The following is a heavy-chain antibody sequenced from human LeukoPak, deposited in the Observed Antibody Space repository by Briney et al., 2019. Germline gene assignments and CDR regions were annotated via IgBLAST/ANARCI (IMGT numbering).Heavy chain of an antibody. CDR2: ISYDGSNN. V-gene: IGHV3-30*18. CDR1: GFTFSSSA. J-gene: IGHJ4*02. CDR3: AKGSYTTAWYNYLDL. Sequence: GKSLRLSCVASGFTFSSSAFHWVRQAPGKGLDWVALISYDGSNNYNAESVKGRFTISRDNTRGTLYLQMDRLRADDTAVYYCAKGSYTTAWYNYLDLCGQGTLVTVSS. D-gene: IGHD6-19*01.